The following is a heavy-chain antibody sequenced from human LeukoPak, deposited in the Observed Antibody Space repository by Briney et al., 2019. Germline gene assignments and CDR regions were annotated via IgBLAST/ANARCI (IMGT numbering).Heavy chain of an antibody. CDR1: GFTFSSYW. D-gene: IGHD3-3*01. Sequence: PGGSLRLSCVASGFTFSSYWMHWVRQAPGKGLVWVSRMDSDGSTTNYADSVKGRFTISRDSAKNTLYLHINSLRAEDTAVYYCARMGYYHDAFDIWGQGTMVTVSS. CDR2: MDSDGSTT. CDR3: ARMGYYHDAFDI. J-gene: IGHJ3*02. V-gene: IGHV3-74*01.